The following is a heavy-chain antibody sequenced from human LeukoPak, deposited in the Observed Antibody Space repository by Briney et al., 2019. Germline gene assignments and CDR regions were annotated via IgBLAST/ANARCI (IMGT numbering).Heavy chain of an antibody. CDR3: ARDANYYGSGSSFDY. CDR2: IKQVGSEK. J-gene: IGHJ4*02. CDR1: GFTFSSYW. D-gene: IGHD3-10*01. Sequence: GGSLRLSCAASGFTFSSYWMSWVRQAPGKGLEWVANIKQVGSEKYYVDSVKGRFTISRDNAKNSLYLQMNSLRAEDTAVYYCARDANYYGSGSSFDYWGQGTLVTVSS. V-gene: IGHV3-7*01.